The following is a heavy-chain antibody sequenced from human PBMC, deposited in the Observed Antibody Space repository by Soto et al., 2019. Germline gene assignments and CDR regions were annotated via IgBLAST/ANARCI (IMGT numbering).Heavy chain of an antibody. CDR3: ARGGDPYYFDY. D-gene: IGHD4-17*01. Sequence: QVQLQESGPGLVKPSQTLSLTCTVSGGSISSGGYYWSWIRQHPGKGLEWIGYIHYDGSTYYNPSLKSRVTISGDTSKDQFSLKLNSVTAADTAMYSCARGGDPYYFDYWGQGTLVTVSS. CDR2: IHYDGST. CDR1: GGSISSGGYY. J-gene: IGHJ4*02. V-gene: IGHV4-31*03.